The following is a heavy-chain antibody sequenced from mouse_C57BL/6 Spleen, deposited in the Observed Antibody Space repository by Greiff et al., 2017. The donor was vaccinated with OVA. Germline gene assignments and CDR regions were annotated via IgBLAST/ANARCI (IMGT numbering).Heavy chain of an antibody. CDR2: IDPEDGDT. CDR3: TPPMVTAMDY. Sequence: VQLQQSGAELVRPGASVKLSCTASGFNIKDYYMHWVKQRPEQGLEWIGRIDPEDGDTEYAPKFQGQATLTADTSSNTAYLQLSRLTSEDTAVYYCTPPMVTAMDYWGQGTSVTVAS. D-gene: IGHD2-2*01. CDR1: GFNIKDYY. J-gene: IGHJ4*01. V-gene: IGHV14-1*01.